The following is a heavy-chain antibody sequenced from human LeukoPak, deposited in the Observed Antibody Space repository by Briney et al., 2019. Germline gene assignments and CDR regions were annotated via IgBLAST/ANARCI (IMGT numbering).Heavy chain of an antibody. CDR1: AFTFSDHS. Sequence: GGCLRLSCAASAFTFSDHSMHWARQAPGRGRGWVSSIAYDSSNTYYADSVKGRFIISRDYSKTTLYLQLSRLRIEDTAVYCCARVGGGNYNPLDYWGQGTLVTVSS. CDR3: ARVGGGNYNPLDY. V-gene: IGHV3-30-3*01. D-gene: IGHD1-1*01. J-gene: IGHJ4*02. CDR2: IAYDSSNT.